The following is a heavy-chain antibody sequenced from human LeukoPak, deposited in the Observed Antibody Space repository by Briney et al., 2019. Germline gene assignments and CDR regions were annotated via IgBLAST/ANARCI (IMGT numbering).Heavy chain of an antibody. Sequence: SVKVSCKASGGTFSSYAISWVRQAPAQGLEWMGRIIPIFGIANYAQKFQGRVTITADKSTSTAYMELSSLRSEDTAVYYCARDGTPPGDYYGSGSAWGNWFDPWGQGTLVTVSS. CDR1: GGTFSSYA. CDR3: ARDGTPPGDYYGSGSAWGNWFDP. V-gene: IGHV1-69*04. D-gene: IGHD3-10*01. CDR2: IIPIFGIA. J-gene: IGHJ5*02.